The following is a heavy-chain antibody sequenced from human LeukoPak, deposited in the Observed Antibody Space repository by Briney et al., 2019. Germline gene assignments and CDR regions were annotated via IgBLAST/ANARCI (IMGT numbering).Heavy chain of an antibody. Sequence: PGGSLRLSCAASGFTFSSYEMNWVRQAPGKGLEWVSYISSSGSTIYYADSVKGRFTISRDNSKNTLYLQMNSLRAEDTAVYYCAKEGKTRNWNYSQAKPVYWGQGTLVTVSS. CDR1: GFTFSSYE. J-gene: IGHJ4*02. V-gene: IGHV3-48*03. CDR3: AKEGKTRNWNYSQAKPVY. D-gene: IGHD1-7*01. CDR2: ISSSGSTI.